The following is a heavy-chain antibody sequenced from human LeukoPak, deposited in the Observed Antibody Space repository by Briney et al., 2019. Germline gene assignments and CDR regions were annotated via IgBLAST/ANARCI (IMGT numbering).Heavy chain of an antibody. CDR3: ARGDPHADL. V-gene: IGHV3-48*03. J-gene: IGHJ5*02. Sequence: GGSLRLSCAASGFDLSTYEMNWVRQAPGKGLEWIADVTISGHTKNYADSVKGRFTISRDNARTSLYLQMNSLRVEDTGVYYCARGDPHADLWGQGTLVTVSS. CDR2: VTISGHTK. CDR1: GFDLSTYE.